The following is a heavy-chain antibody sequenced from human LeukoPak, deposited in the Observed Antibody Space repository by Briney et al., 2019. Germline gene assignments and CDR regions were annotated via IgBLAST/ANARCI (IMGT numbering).Heavy chain of an antibody. CDR3: ARGDPHADL. V-gene: IGHV3-48*03. J-gene: IGHJ5*02. Sequence: GGSLRLSCAASGFDLSTYEMNWVRQAPGKGLEWIADVTISGHTKNYADSVKGRFTISRDNARTSLYLQMNSLRVEDTGVYYCARGDPHADLWGQGTLVTVSS. CDR2: VTISGHTK. CDR1: GFDLSTYE.